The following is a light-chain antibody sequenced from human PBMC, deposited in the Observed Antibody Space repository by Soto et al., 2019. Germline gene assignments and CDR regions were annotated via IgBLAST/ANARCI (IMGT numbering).Light chain of an antibody. CDR2: EGT. V-gene: IGLV2-23*01. Sequence: QSVLTQPPSVSGSPGQSVTISCTGTSSDIGSYDLVSWYQQYPGKAPKVVIFEGTKRPSGVSNRFSGSKSGNTASLTISGLQTEDEADYYCCSYAGSRTYVFGAGTKVTVL. CDR1: SSDIGSYDL. CDR3: CSYAGSRTYV. J-gene: IGLJ1*01.